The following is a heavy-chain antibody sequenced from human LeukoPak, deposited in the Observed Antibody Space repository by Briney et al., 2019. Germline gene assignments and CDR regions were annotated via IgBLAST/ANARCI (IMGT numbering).Heavy chain of an antibody. CDR3: AREGMATTLGYFDY. CDR1: GFTFSSYG. V-gene: IGHV3-33*08. Sequence: GGSLRLSCAASGFTFSSYGMHWVRQAPGKGLEWVAVIWYDGSNKYYADSVKGRFTISRDNSKNTLYLQMNSLRAEDTAVYYCAREGMATTLGYFDYWGQGTLVTVSS. CDR2: IWYDGSNK. J-gene: IGHJ4*02. D-gene: IGHD5-24*01.